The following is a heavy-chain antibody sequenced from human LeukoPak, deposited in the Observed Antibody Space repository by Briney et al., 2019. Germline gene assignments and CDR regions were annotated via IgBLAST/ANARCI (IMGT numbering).Heavy chain of an antibody. V-gene: IGHV3-23*01. CDR2: ISGSGGST. D-gene: IGHD5-18*01. J-gene: IGHJ4*02. CDR3: AKDGGYTPYYFDY. CDR1: GFTFSSYA. Sequence: PGASLRLSCAASGFTFSSYAMSWVRQAPGKGLEWVSAISGSGGSTYYADSVKGRFTISRDNSKNTLYLQMNSLRAEDTAVYYCAKDGGYTPYYFDYWGQGTLVTVSS.